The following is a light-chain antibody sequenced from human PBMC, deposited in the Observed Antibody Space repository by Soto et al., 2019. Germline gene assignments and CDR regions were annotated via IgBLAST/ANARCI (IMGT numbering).Light chain of an antibody. CDR3: QHYNSYSEA. J-gene: IGKJ1*01. Sequence: DIQTTQSPSTPSASVRDRVTMTCRASQTISSWLAWYQQKPGKAPKLLIYKASTLKSGVPSRFSGSGSGTEFTLTISSLQPDDFATYYCQHYNSYSEAFGQGTKVDIK. V-gene: IGKV1-5*03. CDR2: KAS. CDR1: QTISSW.